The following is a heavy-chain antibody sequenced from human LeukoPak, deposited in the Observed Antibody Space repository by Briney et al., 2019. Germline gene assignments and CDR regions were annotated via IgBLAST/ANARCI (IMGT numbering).Heavy chain of an antibody. Sequence: PGGSLRLSCAASGFTVSSNYMSWVRQAPGKGLEWVSVIYSGDTTYYADSVKGRFTISRDKSKSILYLQMNSLRAEDTAVYYCAKEDLGVEYWGQGTLVTVSS. J-gene: IGHJ4*02. CDR1: GFTVSSNY. CDR3: AKEDLGVEY. D-gene: IGHD3-16*01. V-gene: IGHV3-53*01. CDR2: IYSGDTT.